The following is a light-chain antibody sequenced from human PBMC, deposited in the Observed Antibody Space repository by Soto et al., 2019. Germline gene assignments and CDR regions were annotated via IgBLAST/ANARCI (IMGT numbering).Light chain of an antibody. V-gene: IGLV2-14*02. CDR2: KGT. CDR1: SSDVGAYNS. CDR3: SSYTTSTSFIL. J-gene: IGLJ3*02. Sequence: QSALAQPASVSGSPGQSITISCTGTSSDVGAYNSVSWYQQHPHRAPQVIIYKGTQRPSGVSNRFSGSKSGNTASLTISGLQAEDEAYYYCSSYTTSTSFILFGGGTKLTVL.